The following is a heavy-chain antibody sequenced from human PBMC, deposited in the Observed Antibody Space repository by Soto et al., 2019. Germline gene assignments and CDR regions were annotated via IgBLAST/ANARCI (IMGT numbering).Heavy chain of an antibody. CDR2: IYYSGST. V-gene: IGHV4-39*01. J-gene: IGHJ4*01. CDR3: ARHCPDIVAAITWGYYFDY. D-gene: IGHD5-12*01. CDR1: RDSICRSNW. Sequence: SDTRSLTFAIPRDSICRSNWWTSVCQPPGKGLEWIGSIYYSGSTYYNPSLKSRVTISVDTSKNQFSLKLSSVTAADTAVFYCARHCPDIVAAITWGYYFDYWG.